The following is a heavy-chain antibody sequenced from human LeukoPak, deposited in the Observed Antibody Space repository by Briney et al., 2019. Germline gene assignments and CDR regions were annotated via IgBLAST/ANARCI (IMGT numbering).Heavy chain of an antibody. CDR2: IHTSGSHI. CDR3: ARTYYYGSGNYDDAFDI. D-gene: IGHD3-10*01. V-gene: IGHV3-21*05. Sequence: GGSLRLSCAASGFTFSSYAMSWVRQAPGKGLEWVSYIHTSGSHIYYADSVKGRFTISRDNAKNSLYLQMNSLRAEDTAVYYCARTYYYGSGNYDDAFDIWGQGTMVTVSS. CDR1: GFTFSSYA. J-gene: IGHJ3*02.